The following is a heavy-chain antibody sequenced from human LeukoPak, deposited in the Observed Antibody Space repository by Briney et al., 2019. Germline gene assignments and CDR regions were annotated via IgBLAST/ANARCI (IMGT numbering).Heavy chain of an antibody. D-gene: IGHD2-21*01. CDR3: ARPVNRLFLF. V-gene: IGHV3-7*01. Sequence: GGSLRLSCVGSGFSLSGDWMTWVRQAPGTGLEWVANIKEDGGETYYVDSVKGRFTISRDNAKNSLYLQMNNLRVEDTAVYFCARPVNRLFLFWGPGTLVTVSS. CDR1: GFSLSGDW. CDR2: IKEDGGET. J-gene: IGHJ4*02.